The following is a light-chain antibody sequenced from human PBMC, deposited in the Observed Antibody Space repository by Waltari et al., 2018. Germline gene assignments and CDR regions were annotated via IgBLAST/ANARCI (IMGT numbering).Light chain of an antibody. J-gene: IGLJ1*01. CDR2: DVT. Sequence: QSALTQPASVSGSPGQSITISCTGTSSDVGGYNFVSLYQQHPGKAPKLIVYDVTKRPSGVSNRFSGSESGNTASLTISGLQAEDEADYYCSSYASNTTPYVFGTGTKVTVL. CDR1: SSDVGGYNF. V-gene: IGLV2-14*03. CDR3: SSYASNTTPYV.